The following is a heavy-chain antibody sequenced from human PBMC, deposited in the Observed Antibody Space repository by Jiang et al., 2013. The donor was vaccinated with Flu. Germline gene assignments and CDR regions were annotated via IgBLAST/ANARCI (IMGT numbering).Heavy chain of an antibody. CDR1: GGSISSYY. D-gene: IGHD6-6*01. Sequence: PGLVKPSETLSLTCTVSGGSISSYYWSWIRQPPGKGLEWIGYIYYSGSTNYNPSLKSRVTISVDTSKNQFSLKLSSVTAADTAVYYCARDRTSSSGWYYYYGMDVWGKGTTVTVSS. J-gene: IGHJ6*04. V-gene: IGHV4-59*01. CDR2: IYYSGST. CDR3: ARDRTSSSGWYYYYGMDV.